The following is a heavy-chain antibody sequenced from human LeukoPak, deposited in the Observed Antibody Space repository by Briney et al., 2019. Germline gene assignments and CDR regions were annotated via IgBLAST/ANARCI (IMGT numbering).Heavy chain of an antibody. CDR1: GYTFTSYD. D-gene: IGHD4-17*01. CDR3: ARDDYGDFMFDY. CDR2: MNPNSGNT. V-gene: IGHV1-8*01. Sequence: GASVKVSCKASGYTFTSYDINWVRQATGQGLEWMGWMNPNSGNTGYAQKFQGRVTMTRNTSISTAYMELSSLRSEDTAVYYCARDDYGDFMFDYWGQGTLVTVSS. J-gene: IGHJ4*02.